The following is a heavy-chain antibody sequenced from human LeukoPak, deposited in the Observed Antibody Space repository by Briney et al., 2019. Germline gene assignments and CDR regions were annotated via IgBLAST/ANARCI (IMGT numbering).Heavy chain of an antibody. D-gene: IGHD3-22*01. V-gene: IGHV4-34*01. CDR1: GGSFSGYY. CDR3: ARAYYYDSSGYYYFDY. J-gene: IGHJ4*02. Sequence: SETLSLTCAVYGGSFSGYYWSWIRQPPGKGLEWIGEINHSGSTNYNPSLKSRVTISVDTSKNQFSLKLSSVTAADTAVYYCARAYYYDSSGYYYFDYWGQGTLVTVSS. CDR2: INHSGST.